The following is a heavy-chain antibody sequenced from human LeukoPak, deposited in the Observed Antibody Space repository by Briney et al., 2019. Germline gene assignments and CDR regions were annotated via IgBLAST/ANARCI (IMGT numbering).Heavy chain of an antibody. CDR2: IYHSGST. Sequence: PSGTLSLTCAVSGXSIGSGNWWSWVRQPPGKGLEWIGEIYHSGSTNYNPSLKSRVTISVDKSRNQFSLKLSSVTAADTAVYYCARLLYSSSWYWDYFDYWGQGTLVTVSS. CDR1: GXSIGSGNW. D-gene: IGHD6-13*01. J-gene: IGHJ4*02. V-gene: IGHV4-4*02. CDR3: ARLLYSSSWYWDYFDY.